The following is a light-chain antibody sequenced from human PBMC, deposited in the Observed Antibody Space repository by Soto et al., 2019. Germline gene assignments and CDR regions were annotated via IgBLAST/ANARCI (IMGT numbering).Light chain of an antibody. J-gene: IGLJ2*01. V-gene: IGLV2-23*01. CDR1: SSDVGNYNL. Sequence: QSALTQPASVSGSPGQSIAISCTGSSSDVGNYNLVSWYQQHPGKAHKLMIYGDNKRPSRVSDRFSGSKSANTASLTISGLQAEYEAYYYCSSYAGSNIVVFGGGTKVTVL. CDR2: GDN. CDR3: SSYAGSNIVV.